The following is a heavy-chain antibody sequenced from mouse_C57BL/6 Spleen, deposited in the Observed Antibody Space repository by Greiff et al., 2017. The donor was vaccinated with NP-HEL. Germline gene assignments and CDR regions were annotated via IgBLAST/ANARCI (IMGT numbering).Heavy chain of an antibody. CDR2: INYDGSST. Sequence: EVMLVESEGGLVQPGSSMKLSCTASGFTFSDYYMAWVRQVPEKGLEWVANINYDGSSTYYLDSLKSRFIISRDNAKNILYLQMSSLKSEDTATYYCARAPYYGNYDYFDYWGQGTTLTVSS. V-gene: IGHV5-16*01. D-gene: IGHD2-10*01. J-gene: IGHJ2*01. CDR3: ARAPYYGNYDYFDY. CDR1: GFTFSDYY.